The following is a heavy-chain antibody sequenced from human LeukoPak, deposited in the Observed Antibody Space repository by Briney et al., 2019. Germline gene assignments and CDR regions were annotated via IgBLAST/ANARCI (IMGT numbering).Heavy chain of an antibody. CDR3: ARPSGWEFDY. V-gene: IGHV1-46*01. Sequence: ASVKVSCKASGYTFTNYYMHWVRQAPGQGFEWMGVINPNGGSTRFAQKFQGRLTMTRDTSTSTVYMELSSLRSEDTAVYYCARPSGWEFDYWGQGTPVTVSS. CDR1: GYTFTNYY. J-gene: IGHJ4*02. D-gene: IGHD6-19*01. CDR2: INPNGGST.